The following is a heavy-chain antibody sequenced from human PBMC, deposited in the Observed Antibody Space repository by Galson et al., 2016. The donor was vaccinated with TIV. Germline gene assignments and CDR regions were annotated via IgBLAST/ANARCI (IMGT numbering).Heavy chain of an antibody. CDR1: DFNFASYT. V-gene: IGHV3-21*06. D-gene: IGHD3-9*01. CDR3: ASGLRDILTCYYNRPAYQYYMDV. Sequence: SLRLSCAASDFNFASYTMNWVRQAPGKGLAWVSSISSGGTYMYYADSVKGRFTISRDNAKNSLYLQMNSLRAEDTAVYYCASGLRDILTCYYNRPAYQYYMDVWGKGTTVTVSS. CDR2: ISSGGTYM. J-gene: IGHJ6*03.